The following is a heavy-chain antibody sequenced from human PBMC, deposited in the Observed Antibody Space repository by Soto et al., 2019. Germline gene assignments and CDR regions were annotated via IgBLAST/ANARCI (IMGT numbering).Heavy chain of an antibody. D-gene: IGHD6-13*01. CDR3: AHRRQTSSSWYFSGSDWFDP. V-gene: IGHV2-5*02. Sequence: QITLKESGPTLVKPTQTLTLTCTFSGFSLSTSGVGVGWIRQPPGKALEWLALIYWDDDKRYSPSLKSRLTITKDTSKNQVVLTMTNMDLVDTATYYCAHRRQTSSSWYFSGSDWFDPWGQGTLVTVSS. CDR1: GFSLSTSGVG. J-gene: IGHJ5*02. CDR2: IYWDDDK.